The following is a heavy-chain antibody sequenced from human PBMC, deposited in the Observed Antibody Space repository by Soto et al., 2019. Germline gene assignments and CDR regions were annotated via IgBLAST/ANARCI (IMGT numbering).Heavy chain of an antibody. J-gene: IGHJ5*02. CDR3: ARGVVKQWKMSWFDP. CDR2: INHSGST. V-gene: IGHV4-34*01. CDR1: GGSFSGYY. Sequence: PSETLSLTCAVYGGSFSGYYWSWIRQPPGKGLEWIGEINHSGSTNYNPSLKSRVTISVDTSKNQFFLKLSSVTAADTAVYYCARGVVKQWKMSWFDPWGQGTLVTVS. D-gene: IGHD6-19*01.